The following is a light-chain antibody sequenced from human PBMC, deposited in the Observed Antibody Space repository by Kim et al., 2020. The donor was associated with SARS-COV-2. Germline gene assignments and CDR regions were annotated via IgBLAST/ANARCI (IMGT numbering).Light chain of an antibody. Sequence: ESVGDRVTITCRASQSISSWLAWYQQKPGKAPKLLIYKASSLESGVPSRFSGSGSGTEFTLTISSLQPDDFATYYCQQYNSYSWTFGQGTKVEIK. CDR2: KAS. J-gene: IGKJ1*01. CDR1: QSISSW. V-gene: IGKV1-5*03. CDR3: QQYNSYSWT.